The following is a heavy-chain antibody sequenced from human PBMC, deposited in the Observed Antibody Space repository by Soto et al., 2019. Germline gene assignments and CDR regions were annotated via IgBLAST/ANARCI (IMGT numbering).Heavy chain of an antibody. J-gene: IGHJ6*02. CDR3: ARETYYGSGGHYYYGMDV. V-gene: IGHV3-7*01. CDR2: IKQDGSEK. Sequence: GGSLRLSCAASGFTFSSYWMSWVRQAPGKGLEWVANIKQDGSEKYYVDSVKGRFTISRDNAKNSLYLQMNSLRAEDTAVYYCARETYYGSGGHYYYGMDVWGQGTTVTVSS. D-gene: IGHD3-10*01. CDR1: GFTFSSYW.